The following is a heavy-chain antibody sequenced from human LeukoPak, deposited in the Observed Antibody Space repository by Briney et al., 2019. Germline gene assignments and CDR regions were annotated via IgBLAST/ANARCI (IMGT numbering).Heavy chain of an antibody. V-gene: IGHV4-39*01. J-gene: IGHJ5*01. D-gene: IGHD2-15*01. Sequence: SETLSLTCTVSGGSISSSSYFWGWIRQPPGKGLEWIGSIYHSGSIYYNPSLKSRVTISVDTSKNQFSLKLRSVTAADTAVYYCARRRNTHYDSWGQGTLVTVSS. CDR2: IYHSGSI. CDR3: ARRRNTHYDS. CDR1: GGSISSSSYF.